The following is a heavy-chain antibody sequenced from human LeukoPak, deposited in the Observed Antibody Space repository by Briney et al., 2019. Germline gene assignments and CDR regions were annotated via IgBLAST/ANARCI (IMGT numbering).Heavy chain of an antibody. Sequence: SETLSLTCTVSGGSIDTRSYSWGWVRQPPGRGLECIGSVHNSGRTYYNPSLKSRVGISMDTSKNQFSLKLSSVTAADTAVYYCARGGPPGQEYYYGSRALDYWGQGTLVTVSS. D-gene: IGHD3-10*01. CDR1: GGSIDTRSYS. CDR2: VHNSGRT. CDR3: ARGGPPGQEYYYGSRALDY. V-gene: IGHV4-39*07. J-gene: IGHJ4*02.